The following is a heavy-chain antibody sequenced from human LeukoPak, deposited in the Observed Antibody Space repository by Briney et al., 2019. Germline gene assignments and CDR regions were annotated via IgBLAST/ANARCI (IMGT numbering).Heavy chain of an antibody. CDR2: ISYDGSNK. Sequence: PGGSLRLSCAASGFTFSSYAMHWVRQAPGKGLEWVAVISYDGSNKYYADSVKGRFTISRDNSKNTLYLQMNSLRAEDTAVHYCARGAIFGVVIIYYGMDVWGQGTTVTVSS. V-gene: IGHV3-30-3*01. CDR1: GFTFSSYA. CDR3: ARGAIFGVVIIYYGMDV. J-gene: IGHJ6*02. D-gene: IGHD3-3*01.